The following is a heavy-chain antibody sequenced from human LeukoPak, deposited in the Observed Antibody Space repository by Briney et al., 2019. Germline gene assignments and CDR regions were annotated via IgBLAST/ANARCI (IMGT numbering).Heavy chain of an antibody. CDR2: IYYSGST. J-gene: IGHJ6*02. CDR3: ARACCSSTSCYEDYYYYYGMDV. Sequence: SETLSLTCTVSGGSVSSGSYYWSWIRQPPGKGLEWLGYIYYSGSTNYNPSLKSRVTISVDTSKNQFSLKLSSVTAADTAVYYCARACCSSTSCYEDYYYYYGMDVWGQGTTVTVSS. CDR1: GGSVSSGSYY. D-gene: IGHD2-2*01. V-gene: IGHV4-61*01.